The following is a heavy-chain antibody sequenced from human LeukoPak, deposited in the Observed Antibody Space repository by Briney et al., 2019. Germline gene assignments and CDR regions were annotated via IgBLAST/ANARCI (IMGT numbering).Heavy chain of an antibody. Sequence: ASVKVSCKASGYTFTSYGISWVRQAPGQGLEWMGWISAYNGNTYYAQKLQGRVTMTTDTSTSTAYMELRSLRSDDTAVYYCARHFWSDTLGDYWGQGTLVTVSS. J-gene: IGHJ4*02. CDR3: ARHFWSDTLGDY. CDR2: ISAYNGNT. CDR1: GYTFTSYG. D-gene: IGHD3-3*01. V-gene: IGHV1-18*01.